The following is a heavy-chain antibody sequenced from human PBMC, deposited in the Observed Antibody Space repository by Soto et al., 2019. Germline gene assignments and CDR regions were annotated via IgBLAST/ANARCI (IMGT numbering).Heavy chain of an antibody. D-gene: IGHD6-13*01. V-gene: IGHV4-34*01. CDR2: IDQSRGT. CDR3: AGGNLTATAATDY. J-gene: IGHJ4*02. Sequence: QVQLQQWGAGLLKTSETLSLTCAVYGGTLNGYYWRWIRQPPGKGLEWIGEIDQSRGTKYNPSLKSRVSISLDTSNNHFSLKLRSVAAADSAVYYCAGGNLTATAATDYWGQGSLVTVSS. CDR1: GGTLNGYY.